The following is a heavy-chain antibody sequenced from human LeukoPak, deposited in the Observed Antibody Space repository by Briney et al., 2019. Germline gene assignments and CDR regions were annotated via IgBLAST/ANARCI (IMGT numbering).Heavy chain of an antibody. CDR2: ISSSGSTI. CDR3: ARDSGIQLWLYYFDY. CDR1: GFTFSDYY. J-gene: IGHJ4*02. V-gene: IGHV3-11*04. Sequence: PGGSLRLSCAASGFTFSDYYMSWIRQAPGKGLEWVSYISSSGSTIYYADSVKGRFTISRDNAKNSLYLQMNSLRAEDTAVYYCARDSGIQLWLYYFDYWGQGTLVTVSS. D-gene: IGHD5-18*01.